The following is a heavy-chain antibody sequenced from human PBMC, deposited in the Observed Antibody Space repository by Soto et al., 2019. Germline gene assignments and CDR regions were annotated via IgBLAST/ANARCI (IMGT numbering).Heavy chain of an antibody. J-gene: IGHJ4*01. CDR2: IYSGGST. D-gene: IGHD2-15*01. V-gene: IGHV3-66*01. CDR1: GFTVSSNY. CDR3: AKDKSCSDGVCYLDY. Sequence: PGGSLRLSCAASGFTVSSNYMSWVRQAPGKGLEWVSVIYSGGSTYYADSVKGRFTISRDNSKNTLYLQMNSLRAEDTAVYYCAKDKSCSDGVCYLDYWGQGTLVTVYS.